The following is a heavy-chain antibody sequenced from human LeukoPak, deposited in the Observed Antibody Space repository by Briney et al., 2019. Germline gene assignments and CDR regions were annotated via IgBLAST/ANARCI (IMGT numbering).Heavy chain of an antibody. J-gene: IGHJ4*02. CDR2: IYYSGST. Sequence: PSETLSLTFTVSGGSISSSSYYWGWIRQPPGKGLEWIGSIYYSGSTYYNPSLKSRVTISVDTSKNQFSLKLSSVTAADTAVYYCARELGVWGSYRPYYFDYWGQGTLVTVSS. V-gene: IGHV4-39*07. D-gene: IGHD3-16*02. CDR3: ARELGVWGSYRPYYFDY. CDR1: GGSISSSSYY.